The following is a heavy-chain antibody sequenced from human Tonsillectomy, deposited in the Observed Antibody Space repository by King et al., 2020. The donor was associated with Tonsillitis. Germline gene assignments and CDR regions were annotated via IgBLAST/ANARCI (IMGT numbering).Heavy chain of an antibody. CDR3: ARHGRLVNPTPTETNFSFDL. J-gene: IGHJ2*01. V-gene: IGHV5-51*01. Sequence: VQLVESGAEVKKPGESLKISCKGSGYSFSYYWIGWVRQMPGKGLEWMGIIYVDDSDTRYSPSFQGQVTISVDKSISTAYLQVSSLEASDTAMYYCARHGRLVNPTPTETNFSFDLWGRGTLVSVSS. CDR1: GYSFSYYW. D-gene: IGHD4/OR15-4a*01. CDR2: IYVDDSDT.